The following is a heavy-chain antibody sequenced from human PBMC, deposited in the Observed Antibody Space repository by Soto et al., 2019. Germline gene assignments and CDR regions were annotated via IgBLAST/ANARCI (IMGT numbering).Heavy chain of an antibody. CDR3: ARGMWSDRFAN. Sequence: HVQVQQWSAGLLKPSDTLSLTCAVYGESLNYYYWSWIRQAPGKGLEWIGEFYQGGSTHYNPSVKSRVTISVDMSSQQFSLKLTSVTAADTATYYCARGMWSDRFANWGQGTLVTVSS. J-gene: IGHJ5*02. CDR2: FYQGGST. D-gene: IGHD2-21*01. V-gene: IGHV4-34*01. CDR1: GESLNYYY.